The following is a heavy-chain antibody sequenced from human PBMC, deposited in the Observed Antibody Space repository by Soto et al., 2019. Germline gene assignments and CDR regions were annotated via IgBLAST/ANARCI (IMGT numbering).Heavy chain of an antibody. CDR1: GGSIRSSSYY. CDR2: IYYSGST. J-gene: IGHJ4*02. CDR3: ARHGPGGSYSDY. D-gene: IGHD1-26*01. V-gene: IGHV4-39*01. Sequence: QLQLQESGPGLVKPSETLSLTCTVSGGSIRSSSYYWGWIRQPPGKGLEWIGSIYYSGSTYYNPSLKSRVTISVDTSKNQFALKLSSVTAADTAVYYCARHGPGGSYSDYWGQGTLVTVSS.